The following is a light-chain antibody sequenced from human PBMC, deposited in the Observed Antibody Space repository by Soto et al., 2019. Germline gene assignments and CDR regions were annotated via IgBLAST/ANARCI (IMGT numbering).Light chain of an antibody. V-gene: IGKV3-20*01. Sequence: EERATLSCRASQSFSGNYLTWYQHKPGQAPRLLIYGTYNRATGIPDRFSGSGSGTDFSLTISILYPEDFAMCYCRKDGESLSIT. CDR2: GTY. CDR3: RKDGESLSIT. CDR1: QSFSGNY. J-gene: IGKJ5*01.